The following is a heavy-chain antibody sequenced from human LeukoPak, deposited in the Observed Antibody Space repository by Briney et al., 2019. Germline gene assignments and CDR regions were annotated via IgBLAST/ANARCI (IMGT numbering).Heavy chain of an antibody. V-gene: IGHV4-4*07. CDR3: ARAGHGSGSSVDY. J-gene: IGHJ4*02. CDR1: GGSISPYY. D-gene: IGHD3-10*01. CDR2: IYTSGNS. Sequence: PSETLSLTCTVSGGSISPYYWSWIRQPAGKGLEWIGRIYTSGNSNYNPSLKSRVTMSVDTSKNQFSLKLASVTAADTAVYYCARAGHGSGSSVDYWGQGTLVTVSS.